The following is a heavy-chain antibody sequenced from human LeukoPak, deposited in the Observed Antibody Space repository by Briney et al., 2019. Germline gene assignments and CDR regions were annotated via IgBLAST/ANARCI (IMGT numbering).Heavy chain of an antibody. CDR1: GFTFSSYW. V-gene: IGHV3-48*04. D-gene: IGHD3-10*01. J-gene: IGHJ4*02. CDR3: ARTYYGSGSYYFDY. CDR2: ISSSAGTI. Sequence: GGSLRLSCAASGFTFSSYWMSWVRQAPGKGLEWVSYISSSAGTIYYADSVKGRFTISRDNAKNSLYLQMNSLRAEDTAVYYCARTYYGSGSYYFDYWGQGTLVTVSS.